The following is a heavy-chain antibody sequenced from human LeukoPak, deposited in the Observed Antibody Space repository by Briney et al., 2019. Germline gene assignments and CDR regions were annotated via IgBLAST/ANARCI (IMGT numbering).Heavy chain of an antibody. CDR1: GFIFRNYA. CDR2: ITGSGDTT. V-gene: IGHV3-23*01. D-gene: IGHD3-9*01. CDR3: VKWGDYDILTGYYVPDF. Sequence: GGSLRLSCAASGFIFRNYAMSWVRQAPGKGLEWVSAITGSGDTTYYADSVKGRFTISRDNSKNALYVEMNTLRAEDTAVYYCVKWGDYDILTGYYVPDFWGQGTLVTVSS. J-gene: IGHJ4*02.